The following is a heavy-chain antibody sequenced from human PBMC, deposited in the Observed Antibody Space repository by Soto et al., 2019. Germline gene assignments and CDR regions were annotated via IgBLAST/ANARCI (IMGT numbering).Heavy chain of an antibody. Sequence: GGSLRLSCAASGFTFSSYAMSWVRQAPGKGLEWVSAISGSGGSTYYADSVKGRFTISRDNSKNTLYLQMNSLRAEDTAVYYCAKDCRYYYGMGDAFDIWGQGTMVTVSS. CDR1: GFTFSSYA. CDR3: AKDCRYYYGMGDAFDI. J-gene: IGHJ3*02. V-gene: IGHV3-23*01. CDR2: ISGSGGST. D-gene: IGHD3-10*01.